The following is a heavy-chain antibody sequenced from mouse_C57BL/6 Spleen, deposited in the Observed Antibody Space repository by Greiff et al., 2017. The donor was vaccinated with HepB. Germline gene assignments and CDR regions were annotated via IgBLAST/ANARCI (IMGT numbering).Heavy chain of an antibody. V-gene: IGHV1-69*01. Sequence: QVQLQQPGAELVMPGASVKLSCKASGYTFTSYWMHWVKQRPGQGLEWIGEIDPSDSYTNYNQKFKGKSTLTVDKSSSTAYMQLSSRTSEDSAVYYCARGPSTVVATNWYFDVWGTGTTVTVSS. CDR1: GYTFTSYW. J-gene: IGHJ1*03. D-gene: IGHD1-1*01. CDR2: IDPSDSYT. CDR3: ARGPSTVVATNWYFDV.